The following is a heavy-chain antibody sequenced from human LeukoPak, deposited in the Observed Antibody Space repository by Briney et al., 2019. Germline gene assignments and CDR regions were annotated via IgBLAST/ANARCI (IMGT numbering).Heavy chain of an antibody. CDR2: ISYDGSNK. D-gene: IGHD1-26*01. V-gene: IGHV3-30*04. CDR1: GFTFSSYA. Sequence: GGSLRLSCAASGFTFSSYAMHWVRQAPGKGLEWVAVISYDGSNKYYADSVKGRFTISGDNSKNTLYLQMNSLRAEDTAVYYCARGRGSYRPDYWGQGTLVTVSS. J-gene: IGHJ4*02. CDR3: ARGRGSYRPDY.